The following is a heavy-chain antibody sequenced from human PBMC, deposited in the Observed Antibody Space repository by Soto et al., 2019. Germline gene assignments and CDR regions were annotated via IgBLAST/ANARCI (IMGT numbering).Heavy chain of an antibody. CDR1: GYTFTSYA. Sequence: ASVKVSCKASGYTFTSYAMHWVRQAPGQRLEWMGWINAGNGNTKYSQKFQGRVTITRDTSASTAYMEPSSLRSEDTAVYYRARDVQLARYYYYGMDVWGQGTTVTVSS. CDR3: ARDVQLARYYYYGMDV. D-gene: IGHD6-6*01. CDR2: INAGNGNT. V-gene: IGHV1-3*01. J-gene: IGHJ6*02.